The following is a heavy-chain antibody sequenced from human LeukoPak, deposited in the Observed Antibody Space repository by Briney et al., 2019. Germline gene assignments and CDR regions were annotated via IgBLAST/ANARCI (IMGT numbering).Heavy chain of an antibody. Sequence: GASVKVSCKASGYTFTIYYMHWVRQAPGQGLEWMGIINPSGGSTGYAQKFQGRVTMTRDTSTSTVYMELSSLRSEDTAVYYCARGGLLVVASFGYYGMDVWGQGTTVTVSS. V-gene: IGHV1-46*01. J-gene: IGHJ6*02. D-gene: IGHD2-8*02. CDR1: GYTFTIYY. CDR2: INPSGGST. CDR3: ARGGLLVVASFGYYGMDV.